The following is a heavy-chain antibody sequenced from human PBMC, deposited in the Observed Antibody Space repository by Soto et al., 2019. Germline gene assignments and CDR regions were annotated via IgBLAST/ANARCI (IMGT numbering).Heavy chain of an antibody. CDR2: INPNVGST. J-gene: IGHJ4*02. V-gene: IGHV1-46*01. CDR3: VRDYDILPAYNYFFDY. Sequence: ASVKVSCKTSGYTFTNYYMHWVRQAPGQGPEWMGIINPNVGSTTYAQRFQGRFSITRDTSTSTVYMELSRLRPEDTAVYYCVRDYDILPAYNYFFDYWGQGTLVTVSS. D-gene: IGHD3-9*01. CDR1: GYTFTNYY.